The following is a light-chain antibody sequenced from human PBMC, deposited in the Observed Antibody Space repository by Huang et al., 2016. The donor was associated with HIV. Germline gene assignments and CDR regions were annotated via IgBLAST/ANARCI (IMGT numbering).Light chain of an antibody. J-gene: IGKJ1*01. CDR2: GAS. V-gene: IGKV3-20*01. CDR3: QQYGSSPPT. CDR1: QSISSSY. Sequence: EIVLTQSPGTLSLSPGERATLSCRASQSISSSYLAGYHQQPGQAPRLVIYGASSRVACIQDRFSGSGSGTDFTLTISRLEPADFAVYYCQQYGSSPPTFGQGTKVEIK.